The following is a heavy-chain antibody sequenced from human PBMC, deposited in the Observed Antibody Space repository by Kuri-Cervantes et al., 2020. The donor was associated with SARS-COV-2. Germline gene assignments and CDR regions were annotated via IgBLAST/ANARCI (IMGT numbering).Heavy chain of an antibody. CDR1: GFTFSSYA. CDR3: AKDRVGVHDF. CDR2: ISYDGSNK. J-gene: IGHJ4*02. V-gene: IGHV3-30-3*01. Sequence: GESLKISCAASGFTFSSYAMHWVRQAPGKGLEWVAVISYDGSNKYYADSVKGRFTISRDNSQNTLYLQMKSLTSEDTAIYYCAKDRVGVHDFWGQGTLVTVSS. D-gene: IGHD2-21*01.